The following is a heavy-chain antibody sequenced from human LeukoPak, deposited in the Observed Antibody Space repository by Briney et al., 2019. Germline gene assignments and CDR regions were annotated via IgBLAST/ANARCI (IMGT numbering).Heavy chain of an antibody. CDR2: ISGSGGST. J-gene: IGHJ4*02. D-gene: IGHD6-13*01. CDR1: GFTFSSYA. Sequence: PGGSLRLSCAASGFTFSSYAMSWVRQAPGKGLEWVSAISGSGGSTYYADSVKGRFTISRDNSKNTLYLQMNSLRAEDTAVYYCAKDTPPRPPYSSSWYGVDYWGQGTLVTVSS. V-gene: IGHV3-23*01. CDR3: AKDTPPRPPYSSSWYGVDY.